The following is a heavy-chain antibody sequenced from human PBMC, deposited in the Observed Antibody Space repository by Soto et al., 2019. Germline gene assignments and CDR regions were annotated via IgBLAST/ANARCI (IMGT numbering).Heavy chain of an antibody. CDR2: ISYDGSNK. D-gene: IGHD3-10*02. CDR1: GFTFSSYA. Sequence: PGGSLRLSCAASGFTFSSYAMHWVSQAPGKGLKGVAVISYDGSNKYYADSVKGLFTISRDNSKNTLYLQMNSLRAVDMAVYYCARDSIAYCVYSFDYWGQVTLVTVSS. J-gene: IGHJ4*02. V-gene: IGHV3-30-3*01. CDR3: ARDSIAYCVYSFDY.